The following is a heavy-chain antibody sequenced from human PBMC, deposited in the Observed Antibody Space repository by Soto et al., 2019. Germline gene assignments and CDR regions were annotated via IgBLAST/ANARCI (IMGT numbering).Heavy chain of an antibody. CDR1: DGSIGSYY. Sequence: SETLSLTCTVSDGSIGSYYWSWIRQPAGKGLEWIGRIYRSGSTSYNPSLKSRLTMSVDTSKNQFSLELNSVTAADTAVYFCAREKTDTSSSRGVLDYWGQGALVTVSS. J-gene: IGHJ4*02. V-gene: IGHV4-4*07. CDR2: IYRSGST. CDR3: AREKTDTSSSRGVLDY. D-gene: IGHD6-6*01.